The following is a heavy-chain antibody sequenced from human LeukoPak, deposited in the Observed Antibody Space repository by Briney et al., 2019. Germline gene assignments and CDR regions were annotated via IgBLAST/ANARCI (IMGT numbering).Heavy chain of an antibody. Sequence: ASVEVSCKASGYIFTGYYLHWVRQAPGQGLEWMGWINPDSGNTNYAQNFQGRVTMTRDTSITTAYMELSSLRSDDTAVYYCARRYCGITSCYYFDYWGQGTLVTVSS. CDR2: INPDSGNT. D-gene: IGHD2-2*01. CDR3: ARRYCGITSCYYFDY. J-gene: IGHJ4*02. CDR1: GYIFTGYY. V-gene: IGHV1-2*02.